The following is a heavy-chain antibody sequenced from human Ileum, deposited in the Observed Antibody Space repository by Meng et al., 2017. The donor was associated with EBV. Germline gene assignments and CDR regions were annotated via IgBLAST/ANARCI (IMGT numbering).Heavy chain of an antibody. CDR2: IDSGSTTI. CDR1: GFTLGDYY. D-gene: IGHD4-17*01. J-gene: IGHJ4*02. Sequence: VQLVGSGGGLVKPGGSFGLSCVASGFTLGDYYMGWTRQAPGKGLEWISYIDSGSTTINYADSVKGRFTISRDNAMNTLYLEMNYLRADDTAVYYCARENYGSDYWGQGTLVTVSS. V-gene: IGHV3-11*01. CDR3: ARENYGSDY.